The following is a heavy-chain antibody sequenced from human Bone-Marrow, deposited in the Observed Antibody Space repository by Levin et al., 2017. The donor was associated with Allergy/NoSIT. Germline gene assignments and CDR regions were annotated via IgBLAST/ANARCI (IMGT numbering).Heavy chain of an antibody. CDR2: IKPNGVT. CDR1: GDTVIDFY. D-gene: IGHD2-21*02. CDR3: AGDVTGTRGC. V-gene: IGHV1-2*02. J-gene: IGHJ4*02. Sequence: GASVKVSCKPSGDTVIDFYIHWVRQAPGQGLEWMGWIKPNGVTNYAQEFQGRVTMTRDTSISTAYMELNSLRSDDMAVYYCAGDVTGTRGCWGQGTLVSVSS.